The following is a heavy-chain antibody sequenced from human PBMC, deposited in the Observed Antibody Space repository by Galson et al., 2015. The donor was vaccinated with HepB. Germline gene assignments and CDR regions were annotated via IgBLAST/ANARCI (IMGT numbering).Heavy chain of an antibody. CDR3: ARQLGHQFDH. CDR1: EFDISAFT. J-gene: IGHJ4*02. V-gene: IGHV3-21*04. D-gene: IGHD1-1*01. Sequence: LSCAASEFDISAFTFLWCLRAPRKGRDWGPSITSGSTYFSYRHSVKGRFTISRDNAKSYLYLQMNSLTTNDTAVYFCARQLGHQFDHWGQGALVTVSS. CDR2: ITSGSTYF.